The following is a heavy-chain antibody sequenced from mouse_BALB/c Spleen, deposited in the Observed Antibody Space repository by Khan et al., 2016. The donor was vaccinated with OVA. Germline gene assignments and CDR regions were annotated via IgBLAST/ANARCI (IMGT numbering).Heavy chain of an antibody. J-gene: IGHJ1*01. CDR3: ARDYGNPWYVDV. CDR2: INPYNDGT. D-gene: IGHD2-1*01. V-gene: IGHV1S136*01. Sequence: VQLKESGPELVKPGASVKMSCKASGYTFTSYVMHWVKQKPGQGLEWIGYINPYNDGTKYNEKFKGKATLTSDKSSSTAYMELSSLTSEDSAVYYCARDYGNPWYVDVWGAGTTVTVSS. CDR1: GYTFTSYV.